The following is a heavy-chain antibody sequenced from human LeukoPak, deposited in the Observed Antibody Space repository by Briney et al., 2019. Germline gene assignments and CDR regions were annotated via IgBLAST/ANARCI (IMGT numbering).Heavy chain of an antibody. V-gene: IGHV4-31*03. CDR1: DYSISSGYY. D-gene: IGHD2-15*01. CDR3: ARDLGYCSGGSCSKWFDP. J-gene: IGHJ5*02. Sequence: PSETLSLTCTVSDYSISSGYYWSWIRQHPGKGLEWIGYIYYSGSTYYNPSLKSRVTISVDTSKNQFSLKLSSVTAADTAVYYCARDLGYCSGGSCSKWFDPWGQGTLVTVSS. CDR2: IYYSGST.